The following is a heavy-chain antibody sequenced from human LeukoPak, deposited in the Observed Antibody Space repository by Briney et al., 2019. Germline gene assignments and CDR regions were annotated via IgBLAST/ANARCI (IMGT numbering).Heavy chain of an antibody. CDR1: GGSISSGGYS. CDR3: ARAHDHGTVDYYYYGMDV. CDR2: IYHSGST. D-gene: IGHD4-23*01. V-gene: IGHV4-30-2*01. J-gene: IGHJ6*04. Sequence: SETLSLTCAVSGGSISSGGYSWSWIRQPPGKGLEWIGYIYHSGSTYYNPSLKSRVTISVDRSKNQFSLKLSSVTAADTAVYYCARAHDHGTVDYYYYGMDVWGKGTTVTVSS.